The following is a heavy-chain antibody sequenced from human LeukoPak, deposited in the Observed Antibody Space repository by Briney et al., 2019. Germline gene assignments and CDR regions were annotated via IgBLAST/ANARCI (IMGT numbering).Heavy chain of an antibody. CDR2: IKQDGSEK. V-gene: IGHV3-7*01. J-gene: IGHJ4*02. CDR1: GFTFSSYW. D-gene: IGHD3-10*01. CDR3: ARFLTYYYGSGRDY. Sequence: GGSLRLSCAASGFTFSSYWMSWVRQAPGKGLEWVANIKQDGSEKYYVDSVKGRFTISRDNAKNSLYLQMNSLRAEDTAVYYCARFLTYYYGSGRDYWGQGTLVTVSS.